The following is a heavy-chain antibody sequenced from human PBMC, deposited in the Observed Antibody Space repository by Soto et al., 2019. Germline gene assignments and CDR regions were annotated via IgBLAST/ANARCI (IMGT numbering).Heavy chain of an antibody. D-gene: IGHD6-13*01. J-gene: IGHJ5*01. CDR1: GAFISGYY. CDR3: ARESTVAGTDNWFDS. Sequence: SETLSLTCTVSGAFISGYYWSWIRQPAGKGLEWIGRIYTSGSTKYSPSLKSRATMSVDTSKKQFSLKLNSVTAADTAVYYCARESTVAGTDNWFDSWGQGTLVTVS. CDR2: IYTSGST. V-gene: IGHV4-4*07.